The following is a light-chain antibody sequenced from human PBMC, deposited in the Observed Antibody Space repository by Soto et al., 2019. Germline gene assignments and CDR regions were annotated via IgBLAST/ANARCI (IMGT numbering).Light chain of an antibody. CDR1: SRDVGGYNS. CDR2: EVT. CDR3: SSYTSGSALYV. Sequence: QSALTQPASVSGSPGQSITISCTGTSRDVGGYNSVSWYQQHPGKAPKLMIYEVTNRPSGVSNRFSGSKSGNTASLTISGLQAEDEADYYCSSYTSGSALYVFXTGTKVTVL. J-gene: IGLJ1*01. V-gene: IGLV2-14*01.